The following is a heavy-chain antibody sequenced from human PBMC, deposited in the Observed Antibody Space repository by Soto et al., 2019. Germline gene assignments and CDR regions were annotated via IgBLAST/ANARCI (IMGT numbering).Heavy chain of an antibody. Sequence: ASVKVSCKASGYTFTSYEINWVRQATGQGLEWMGWMNPNSGDTGYAQKFQGRVTMTRNTSISTAYMELSSLRSEDTAVYYCARGELLWFGDLLRWGQGTLVTVSS. CDR3: ARGELLWFGDLLR. J-gene: IGHJ4*02. CDR1: GYTFTSYE. V-gene: IGHV1-8*01. D-gene: IGHD3-10*01. CDR2: MNPNSGDT.